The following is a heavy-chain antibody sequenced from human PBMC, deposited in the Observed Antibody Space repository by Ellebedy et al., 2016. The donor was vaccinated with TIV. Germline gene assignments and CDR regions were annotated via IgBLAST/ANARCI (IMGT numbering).Heavy chain of an antibody. V-gene: IGHV1-2*02. CDR2: FNPNSGDI. J-gene: IGHJ6*02. D-gene: IGHD2/OR15-2a*01. CDR1: GYTFTSYD. CDR3: ARLIEHSIHGMDV. Sequence: ASVKVSCKASGYTFTSYDINWVRQAPGQGLESMGWFNPNSGDIKYAQKFQGRVTMTRDTSISTVYMELSNLTPGDTAMYYCARLIEHSIHGMDVWGQGTTVTVSS.